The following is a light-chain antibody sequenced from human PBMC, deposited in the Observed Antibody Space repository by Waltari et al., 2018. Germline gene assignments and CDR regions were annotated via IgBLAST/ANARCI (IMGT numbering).Light chain of an antibody. J-gene: IGLJ1*01. CDR3: DSKTSSRPHL. V-gene: IGLV2-14*03. CDR2: DVS. CDR1: SSDIGSYND. Sequence: QSALTQPASVSGSPGQSITISCTGSSSDIGSYNDVSWYQQHPGRAPKLMIYDVSNRPSGVSNRFSGSKSGNTASLTISGLQAEDEADYYCDSKTSSRPHLFGTGTTVTVL.